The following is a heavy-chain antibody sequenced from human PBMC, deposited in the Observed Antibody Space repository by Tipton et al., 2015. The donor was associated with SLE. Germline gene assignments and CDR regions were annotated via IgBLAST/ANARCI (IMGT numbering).Heavy chain of an antibody. Sequence: SLRLSCAASGFTFSSYGMHWVRQAPGKGLEWVAVISYDGSNKYYADSVRGRFTISRDNSKNTLYLQMNSLRADDTAIYYCAKDRYCGGGTCFASYFDLWGQGTPVTVSS. CDR3: AKDRYCGGGTCFASYFDL. CDR2: ISYDGSNK. D-gene: IGHD2-21*01. V-gene: IGHV3-30*18. J-gene: IGHJ4*02. CDR1: GFTFSSYG.